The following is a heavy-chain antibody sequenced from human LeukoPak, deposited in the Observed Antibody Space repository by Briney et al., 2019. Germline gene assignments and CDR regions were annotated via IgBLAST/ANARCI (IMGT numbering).Heavy chain of an antibody. CDR3: ARDGHSSSLQRGYDP. CDR2: IYYSGST. CDR1: GGSISSSSYY. J-gene: IGHJ5*02. D-gene: IGHD6-13*01. V-gene: IGHV4-39*02. Sequence: SETLSLTCTVSGGSISSSSYYWGWIRQPPGKGLEWIGSIYYSGSTYYNPSLKSRVTISVDTSKNQFSLKLSSVTAADTAVYYCARDGHSSSLQRGYDPWGQGTLVTVSS.